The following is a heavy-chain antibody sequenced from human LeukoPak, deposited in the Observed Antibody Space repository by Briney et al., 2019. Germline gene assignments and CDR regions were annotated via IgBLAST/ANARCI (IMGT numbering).Heavy chain of an antibody. CDR3: ARGTSRYYDSSGYLD. CDR1: GGTFSSYA. CDR2: IIPIFGTA. D-gene: IGHD3-22*01. J-gene: IGHJ4*02. Sequence: SVKVPCKASGGTFSSYAISWVRQAPGQGLEWMGRIIPIFGTANYAQKFQGRVTITTDESTSTAYMELSSLRSEDTAVYYCARGTSRYYDSSGYLDWGQGTLVTVSS. V-gene: IGHV1-69*05.